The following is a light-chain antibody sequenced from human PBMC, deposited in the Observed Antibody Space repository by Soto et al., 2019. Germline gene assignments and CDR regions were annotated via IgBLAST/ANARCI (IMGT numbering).Light chain of an antibody. CDR2: DAS. V-gene: IGKV1-5*01. J-gene: IGKJ4*01. Sequence: DIPLTQSPSTLSASVGDRVTITCRASQSISTWLAWYQQKPGQAPKLLIYDASSLTSGVPSRFSGSGSGTEFTLTISSLQHDDFATDYCQQKTFGGGTKVDIK. CDR1: QSISTW. CDR3: QQKT.